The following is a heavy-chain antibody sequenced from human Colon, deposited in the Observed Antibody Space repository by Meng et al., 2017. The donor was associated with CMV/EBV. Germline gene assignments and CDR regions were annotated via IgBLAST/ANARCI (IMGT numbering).Heavy chain of an antibody. D-gene: IGHD3-3*01. J-gene: IGHJ5*02. V-gene: IGHV4-34*01. CDR3: AGTIFGVVIIGEVDP. Sequence: SETLSLTCAVYGGSFSGYYWSWIRQPPGKGLEWIGEINHSGSTNYNPSLKSRVTISVDTSKNQFSLKLSSVTAADTAVYYCAGTIFGVVIIGEVDPWGQGTLVTVSS. CDR1: GGSFSGYY. CDR2: INHSGST.